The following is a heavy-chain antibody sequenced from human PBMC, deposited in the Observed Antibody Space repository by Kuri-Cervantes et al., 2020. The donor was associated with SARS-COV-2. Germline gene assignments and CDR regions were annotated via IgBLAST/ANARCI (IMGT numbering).Heavy chain of an antibody. CDR3: VIVDTAMVGFGDY. Sequence: GGSLRLSCAASGFTFSSYAMRWVRQAPGKGLEWVAVISYDGSNKYYADSVKGRFTISRDNSKNTLYLQMNSLRAEDTAVYYCVIVDTAMVGFGDYWGQGTLVTVSS. D-gene: IGHD5-18*01. CDR1: GFTFSSYA. V-gene: IGHV3-30-3*01. CDR2: ISYDGSNK. J-gene: IGHJ4*02.